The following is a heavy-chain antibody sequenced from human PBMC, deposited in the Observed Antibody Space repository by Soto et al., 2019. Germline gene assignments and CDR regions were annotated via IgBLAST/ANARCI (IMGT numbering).Heavy chain of an antibody. D-gene: IGHD3-16*01. V-gene: IGHV3-11*06. CDR2: ISPGSRYP. CDR1: GFTFGDSY. Sequence: GGALRLSCAGSGFTFGDSYMSWIRQAPGKRLEWLSYISPGSRYPAYADSVKGRFTISRDNAKRSLYLQMMSLTAEDTAIYYCLCGGRRGLFSSRGQGSTVPGSS. CDR3: LCGGRRGLFSS. J-gene: IGHJ4*02.